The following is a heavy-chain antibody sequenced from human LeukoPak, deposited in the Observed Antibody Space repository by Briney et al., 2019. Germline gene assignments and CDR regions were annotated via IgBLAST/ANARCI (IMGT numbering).Heavy chain of an antibody. Sequence: SETLPLTCTVSGGSISSYHWSWIRQPPGKGLEWIGYIYYSGSTNYNPSLKSRVTISVDTSKNQFSLKLSSVTAADTAVYYCARGVAAAGRNWFDPWGQGTLVTVSS. CDR3: ARGVAAAGRNWFDP. D-gene: IGHD6-13*01. V-gene: IGHV4-59*01. J-gene: IGHJ5*02. CDR2: IYYSGST. CDR1: GGSISSYH.